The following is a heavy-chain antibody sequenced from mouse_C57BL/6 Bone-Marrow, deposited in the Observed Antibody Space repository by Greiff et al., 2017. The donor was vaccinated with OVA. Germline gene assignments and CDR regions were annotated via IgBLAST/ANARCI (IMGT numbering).Heavy chain of an antibody. CDR2: IYPGGGYT. J-gene: IGHJ4*01. CDR3: ARSPGSYAMDY. CDR1: GYTFTNYW. V-gene: IGHV1-63*01. Sequence: VQRVESGAELVRPGTSVKMSCKASGYTFTNYWIGWAKQRPGHGLEWIGDIYPGGGYTNYNEKFKGKATLTADKSSSTAYMQFSSLTSEDSAIYYCARSPGSYAMDYWGQGTSVTVSS. D-gene: IGHD3-1*01.